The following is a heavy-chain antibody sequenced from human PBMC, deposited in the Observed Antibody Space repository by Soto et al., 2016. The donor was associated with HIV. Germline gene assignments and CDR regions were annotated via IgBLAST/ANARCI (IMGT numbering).Heavy chain of an antibody. CDR1: GFTFDDYA. V-gene: IGHV3-9*03. CDR2: ISWNSGSI. Sequence: EVQLVESGGGLVQPGRSLRLSCAASGFTFDDYAMHWVRQAPGKGLEWVSGISWNSGSIGYADSVKGRFTISRDNAKNSLYLQMNSLRAEDMALYYCAKSQYSSGWYYGGEFDYWGQGTLVTVSS. CDR3: AKSQYSSGWYYGGEFDY. D-gene: IGHD6-19*01. J-gene: IGHJ4*02.